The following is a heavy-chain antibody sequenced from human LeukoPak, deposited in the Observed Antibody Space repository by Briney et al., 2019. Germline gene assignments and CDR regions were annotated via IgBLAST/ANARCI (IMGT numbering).Heavy chain of an antibody. CDR1: GFTFSSYS. Sequence: PGGSLRLSCAASGFTFSSYSMNWVRQAPGKGLEWVSSISGGSRTINYADSVKGRFTTPRDNAKNSLFLQVNSLRAEDTAVYYCARAGQSDYWGQGTLVTVSS. V-gene: IGHV3-21*04. J-gene: IGHJ4*02. CDR2: ISGGSRTI. CDR3: ARAGQSDY.